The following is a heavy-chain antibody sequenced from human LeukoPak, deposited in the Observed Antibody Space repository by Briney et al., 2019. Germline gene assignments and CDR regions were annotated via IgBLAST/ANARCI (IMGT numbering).Heavy chain of an antibody. J-gene: IGHJ5*02. CDR1: GGTFSSYA. CDR3: AREGGYCSSTSCFQFDP. Sequence: GASVKVSCKASGGTFSSYAFSWVRQATGQGLEWMGWMNPNSGNTGYAQKFQGRVTITADESTSTAYMELSSLRSEDTAVYYCAREGGYCSSTSCFQFDPWGQGTLVTVSS. V-gene: IGHV1-69*13. D-gene: IGHD2-2*01. CDR2: MNPNSGNT.